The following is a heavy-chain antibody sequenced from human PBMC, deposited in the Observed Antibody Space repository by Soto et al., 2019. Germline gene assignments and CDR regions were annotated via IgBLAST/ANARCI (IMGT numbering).Heavy chain of an antibody. D-gene: IGHD3-10*02. Sequence: SGPTLVNATQTLKLTCTFSGFSLSTTGMCVSWIRQPPGKALEWLARLDWDDGKYYSTSLKTRLTISKDTSKNQVVVTMTNMDPVDTATYYFARDYGPGVYSFDFWGQGTLVTGSS. CDR3: ARDYGPGVYSFDF. CDR1: GFSLSTTGMC. V-gene: IGHV2-70*11. J-gene: IGHJ4*02. CDR2: LDWDDGK.